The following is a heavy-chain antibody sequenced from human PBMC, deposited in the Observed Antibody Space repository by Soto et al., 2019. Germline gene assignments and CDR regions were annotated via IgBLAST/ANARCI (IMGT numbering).Heavy chain of an antibody. D-gene: IGHD1-26*01. V-gene: IGHV1-69*13. CDR2: IIPIFGTA. CDR3: ARKWEIRDHDAFDI. CDR1: GGTFSSYA. Sequence: SVEVSCKASGGTFSSYAISWVRQAPGQGLEWMGGIIPIFGTANYAQKFQGRVTITADESTSTAYMELSSLRSEDTAVYYCARKWEIRDHDAFDIWGQGSMVTVSS. J-gene: IGHJ3*02.